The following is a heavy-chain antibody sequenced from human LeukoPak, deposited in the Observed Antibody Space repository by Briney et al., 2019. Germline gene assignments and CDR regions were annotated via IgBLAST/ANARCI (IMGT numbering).Heavy chain of an antibody. J-gene: IGHJ4*02. CDR1: GGSISSYY. Sequence: SETLPLTCSVSGGSISSYYWSWIRQPPGKGLEWIGYIFYSGSTKYNPSLESRVTISVDTSKNQFSLKLSSVTAADTAVYYCARAPPVLGGIPDYWGQGTLVTVSS. D-gene: IGHD4-23*01. CDR3: ARAPPVLGGIPDY. V-gene: IGHV4-59*01. CDR2: IFYSGST.